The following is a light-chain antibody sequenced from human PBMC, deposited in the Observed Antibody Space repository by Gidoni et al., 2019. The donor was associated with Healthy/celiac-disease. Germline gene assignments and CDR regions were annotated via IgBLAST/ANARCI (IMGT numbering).Light chain of an antibody. CDR2: GAS. J-gene: IGKJ1*01. CDR1: QSVSSN. Sequence: EIVMTQSPATLSVSPGERATFSCRASQSVSSNLAWYQQKPGQAPRLLIYGASTRDTGIPTRFSGSGSGTEFTLTISSLQSEDFAVYYCQQYNNWHPRWTFGQGTKVEIK. CDR3: QQYNNWHPRWT. V-gene: IGKV3-15*01.